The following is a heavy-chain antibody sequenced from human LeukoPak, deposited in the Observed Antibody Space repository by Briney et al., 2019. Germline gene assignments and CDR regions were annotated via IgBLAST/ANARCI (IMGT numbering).Heavy chain of an antibody. J-gene: IGHJ4*02. V-gene: IGHV4-59*08. D-gene: IGHD2-21*02. CDR2: FYYSGST. CDR3: ARHRFASAVILDY. Sequence: SETLSLTCSVSGGAVTSFYWSWIRQSPGKRLEWIGYFYYSGSTTYNPSLKSRVTTSADTSKNQLSLKLRSVTAADTAMYYCARHRFASAVILDYWGQGDPVTVSS. CDR1: GGAVTSFY.